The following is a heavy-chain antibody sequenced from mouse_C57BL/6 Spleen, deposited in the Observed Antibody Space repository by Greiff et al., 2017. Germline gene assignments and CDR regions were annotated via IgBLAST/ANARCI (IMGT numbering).Heavy chain of an antibody. D-gene: IGHD1-1*01. J-gene: IGHJ1*03. CDR1: GFTFTDYY. CDR2: IRNKANGYTT. Sequence: EVQLVESGGGLVQPGGSLSLSCAASGFTFTDYYMSWVRQPPGKALEWLGFIRNKANGYTTEYSASVKGRFTISIDNSQSILYLQMNALRAEDSATYYCARSLITTVVATSYWYFDVWGTGTTVTVSS. CDR3: ARSLITTVVATSYWYFDV. V-gene: IGHV7-3*01.